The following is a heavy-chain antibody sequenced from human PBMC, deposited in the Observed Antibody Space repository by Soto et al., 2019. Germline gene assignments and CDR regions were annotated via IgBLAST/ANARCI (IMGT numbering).Heavy chain of an antibody. V-gene: IGHV1-69*13. CDR1: GGNLSSYA. Sequence: SVKVSCKASGGNLSSYAISWVRQAPGHGLEWMGGIIPIFGTANYAEKLQGGVTSTADESTSTAYMELSSLRSEDTAVYYCARGIVLVPAAMADPERYYYGMDVWG. CDR3: ARGIVLVPAAMADPERYYYGMDV. D-gene: IGHD2-2*01. CDR2: IIPIFGTA. J-gene: IGHJ6*01.